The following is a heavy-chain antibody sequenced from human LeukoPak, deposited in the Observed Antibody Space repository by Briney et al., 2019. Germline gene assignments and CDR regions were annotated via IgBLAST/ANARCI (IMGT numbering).Heavy chain of an antibody. CDR1: GFSLSTSGMR. D-gene: IGHD3-16*01. Sequence: SGPTLLNPTQTLTLTCTFSGFSLSTSGMRVRWIRQPPGKALEWLARIDWDDDKFYSTSLKTRLTISKDTSKNQVVLTMTDMDPVDTATYYCARAPGAYRAFDYWGQGTLVTVSS. J-gene: IGHJ4*02. CDR3: ARAPGAYRAFDY. V-gene: IGHV2-70*04. CDR2: IDWDDDK.